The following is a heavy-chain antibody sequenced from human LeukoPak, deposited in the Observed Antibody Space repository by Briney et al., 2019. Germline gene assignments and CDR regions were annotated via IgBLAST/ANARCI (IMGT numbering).Heavy chain of an antibody. D-gene: IGHD3-3*01. V-gene: IGHV3-48*01. CDR1: GFTFSSYS. Sequence: GGSLRLSCAASGFTFSSYSMNWVRQAPGKGLEGVSYISSSSSTIYYADSVKGRFTISRDNAKNSLYLQMNSLRAEDTAVYYCAREMGGLRFLEWLKTPSDVWGKGTTVTVSS. J-gene: IGHJ6*04. CDR3: AREMGGLRFLEWLKTPSDV. CDR2: ISSSSSTI.